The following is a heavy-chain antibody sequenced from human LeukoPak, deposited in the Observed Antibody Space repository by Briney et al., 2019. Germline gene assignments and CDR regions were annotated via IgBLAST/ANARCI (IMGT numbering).Heavy chain of an antibody. J-gene: IGHJ4*02. V-gene: IGHV4-39*01. CDR1: GGSISSSSYY. CDR2: IYYSGST. D-gene: IGHD1-26*01. CDR3: AGLGTLWKWELLKGLPVYFDY. Sequence: SETLSLTCTVSGGSISSSSYYWGWIRQPPGKWLEWIGSIYYSGSTYYNPSLKSRVTISVDTSKNQFSLKLSSVTAADTAVYYCAGLGTLWKWELLKGLPVYFDYWGQGTLVTVSS.